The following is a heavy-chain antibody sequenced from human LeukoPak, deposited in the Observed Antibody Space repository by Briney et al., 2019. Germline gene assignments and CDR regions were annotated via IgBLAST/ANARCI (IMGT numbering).Heavy chain of an antibody. D-gene: IGHD3-10*01. J-gene: IGHJ4*02. CDR3: ARVGQNYYGSGPPDY. V-gene: IGHV3-30-3*01. CDR2: ISYDGSNK. CDR1: GFTFSYFA. Sequence: GGSLRLSCAASGFTFSYFAVHWVRQAPGKGLEWVAVISYDGSNKYYADSVKGRFTISRDNAKNSLYLQMNSLRDEDTAVYYCARVGQNYYGSGPPDYWGQGTLVTVSS.